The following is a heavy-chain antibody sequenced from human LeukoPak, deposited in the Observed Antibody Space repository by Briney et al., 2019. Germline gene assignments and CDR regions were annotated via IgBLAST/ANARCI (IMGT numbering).Heavy chain of an antibody. V-gene: IGHV4-34*01. CDR1: GGSFSGYY. Sequence: KPSETLSLTCAVYGGSFSGYYWSWIRQPPGKGLEWIGEINHSGSTNYNPSLKSRVTISVDTSKNQFSPKLSSVTAADTAVYYCARGYCSSTSCWYDPWGQGTLVTVSS. CDR2: INHSGST. CDR3: ARGYCSSTSCWYDP. J-gene: IGHJ5*02. D-gene: IGHD2-2*01.